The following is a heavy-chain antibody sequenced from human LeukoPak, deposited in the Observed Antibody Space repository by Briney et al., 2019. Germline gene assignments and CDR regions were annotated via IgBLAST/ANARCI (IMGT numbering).Heavy chain of an antibody. CDR2: IGGSGGST. CDR1: GFTFSSFA. CDR3: AKDRSCSGSSCNVGS. Sequence: RGSLRLSCAASGFTFSSFAMSWARQAPGKGLEWVSAIGGSGGSTFYAGSVKGRFTISRDNSKNTLFLQMNGLRAEDTAVYYCAKDRSCSGSSCNVGSWGQGTMVTVSS. J-gene: IGHJ3*01. V-gene: IGHV3-23*01. D-gene: IGHD2-2*01.